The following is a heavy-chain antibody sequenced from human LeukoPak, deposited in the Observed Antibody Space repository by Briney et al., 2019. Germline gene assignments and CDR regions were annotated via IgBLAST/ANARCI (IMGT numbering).Heavy chain of an antibody. CDR1: GFTFSSYA. V-gene: IGHV3-23*01. CDR2: ISGSGGST. CDR3: AKYSSGWFERYIDY. D-gene: IGHD6-19*01. J-gene: IGHJ4*02. Sequence: PGGSLRLSCAASGFTFSSYAMSWVRQAPGKGLEWVSAISGSGGSTYYADSVKGRFTISRDNSKNTLYLQMNSLRAEDTAVYYCAKYSSGWFERYIDYWGQGTLVTVSS.